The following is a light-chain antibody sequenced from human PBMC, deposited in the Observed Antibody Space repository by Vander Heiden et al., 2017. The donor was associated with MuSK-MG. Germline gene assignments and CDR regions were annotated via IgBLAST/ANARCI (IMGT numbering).Light chain of an antibody. V-gene: IGKV1-13*02. CDR1: QGITSA. J-gene: IGKJ1*01. CDR2: DVS. CDR3: HQFYTYPWT. Sequence: AIQLTQSPSSLSASVGDRVTITCRASQGITSAFAWFQQKPGRAPKLLIFDVSSLERGVPSRFSGSGSGTDFTLRISSLQPEDFATYYCHQFYTYPWTVGQGTKVXIK.